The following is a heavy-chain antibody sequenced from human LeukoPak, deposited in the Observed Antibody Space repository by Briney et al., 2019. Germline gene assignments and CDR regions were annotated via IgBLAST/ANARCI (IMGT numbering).Heavy chain of an antibody. D-gene: IGHD1-1*01. V-gene: IGHV3-15*01. Sequence: PGGSLRLSCAVSGFTFSNAWMTWVRQAPGKGLEWVGRIKTETDGGTTDYVAPVRGRFTISRDDSNNTLYLQMHSLKTEDTAVYYCATPSGTTINYWGQGTLVTVSS. CDR3: ATPSGTTINY. CDR1: GFTFSNAW. J-gene: IGHJ4*02. CDR2: IKTETDGGTT.